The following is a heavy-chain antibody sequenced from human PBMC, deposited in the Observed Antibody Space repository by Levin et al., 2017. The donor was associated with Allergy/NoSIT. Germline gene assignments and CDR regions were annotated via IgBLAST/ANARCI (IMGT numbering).Heavy chain of an antibody. CDR3: ARSVAGLDY. D-gene: IGHD6-19*01. V-gene: IGHV4-34*01. Sequence: PSETLSLTCAVYGGSFSGYYWSWIRQPPGKGLEWIGEINHSGSTNYNPSLKSRVTISVDTSKNQFSLKLSSVTAADTAVYYCARSVAGLDYWGQGTLVTVSS. CDR2: INHSGST. J-gene: IGHJ4*02. CDR1: GGSFSGYY.